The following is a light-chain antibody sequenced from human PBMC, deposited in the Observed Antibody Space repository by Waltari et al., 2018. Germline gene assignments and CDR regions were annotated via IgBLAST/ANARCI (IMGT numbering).Light chain of an antibody. Sequence: DIQMTQSPSSLSASVGARVTITCRASQSISSYLDWYQQKPGKAPKLLIYDASSLESGVPSRFSGSGSGTDFTLTISSLQPDDFATYYCQQRYSTPRTFGQGTKVEIK. CDR1: QSISSY. CDR2: DAS. J-gene: IGKJ2*02. CDR3: QQRYSTPRT. V-gene: IGKV1-39*01.